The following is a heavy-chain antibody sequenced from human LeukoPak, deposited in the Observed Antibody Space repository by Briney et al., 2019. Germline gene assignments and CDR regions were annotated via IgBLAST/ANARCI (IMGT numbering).Heavy chain of an antibody. V-gene: IGHV1-69*02. D-gene: IGHD2-21*02. CDR1: GGTFSSYT. J-gene: IGHJ5*02. CDR3: ARGYCGGDCLGWFDP. CDR2: IIPILGIA. Sequence: SVKVSCKASGGTFSSYTISWVRQAPGQGLGWMGRIIPILGIANYAQKFQGRVTITADKSTSTAYMELSSLRSEDTAVYYCARGYCGGDCLGWFDPWGQGTLVTVSS.